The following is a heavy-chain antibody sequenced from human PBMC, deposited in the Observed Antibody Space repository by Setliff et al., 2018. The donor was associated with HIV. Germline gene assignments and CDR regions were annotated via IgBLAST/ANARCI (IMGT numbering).Heavy chain of an antibody. CDR3: ARGSDSGSYSYYYGMDV. CDR1: GYTATSYY. D-gene: IGHD3-16*01. V-gene: IGHV1-46*01. J-gene: IGHJ6*02. Sequence: APVKVSCKASGYTATSYYMHWVRQAPGQGLEWMGIINPNNNSTAYPQKFQGRVTMTWDTSTTTVYMELRSLRSEDTAVYYCARGSDSGSYSYYYGMDVWGQGTTVTVSS. CDR2: INPNNNST.